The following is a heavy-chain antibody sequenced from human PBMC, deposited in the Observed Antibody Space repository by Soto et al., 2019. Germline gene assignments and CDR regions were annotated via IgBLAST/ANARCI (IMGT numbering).Heavy chain of an antibody. J-gene: IGHJ6*03. CDR2: IYYSGST. CDR3: ARVDGSGSYEYYYMDV. CDR1: GGSISSGGYY. Sequence: QVQLQESGPGLVKPSQTLSLTCTVSGGSISSGGYYWSWIRQHPGKCLEWIGYIYYSGSTYYNPSLKSRVTISVDTSKNQFSLKLSSVTAADTAVYYCARVDGSGSYEYYYMDVWGKGTTVTVSS. V-gene: IGHV4-31*03. D-gene: IGHD3-10*01.